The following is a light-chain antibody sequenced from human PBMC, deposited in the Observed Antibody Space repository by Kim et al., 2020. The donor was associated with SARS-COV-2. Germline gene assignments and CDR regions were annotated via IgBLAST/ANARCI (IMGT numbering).Light chain of an antibody. J-gene: IGKJ3*01. CDR2: AAS. Sequence: DIQMTQSPSSLSASVGDRVTITCRTTQSISSHLNWYQQKPGRAPKLLISAASTLQGGVPSRFSGSGSETDFTLTISSLQPEDFATYVCQQSYITPLTCGPGNKVDIK. CDR3: QQSYITPLT. V-gene: IGKV1-39*01. CDR1: QSISSH.